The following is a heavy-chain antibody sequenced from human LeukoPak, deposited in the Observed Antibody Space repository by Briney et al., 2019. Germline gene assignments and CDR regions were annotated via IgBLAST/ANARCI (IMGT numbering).Heavy chain of an antibody. Sequence: SGGSLRLSCVASGFTFSSYGMDWVRQAPGKGLEWVAFIRFDGSNKHYAESVKGRFTISRDNSKNTLYLQMNNLRPEDTAVYYCANPPTVTSFHYWGQGTLVTVSS. D-gene: IGHD4-11*01. CDR2: IRFDGSNK. CDR1: GFTFSSYG. V-gene: IGHV3-30*02. J-gene: IGHJ4*02. CDR3: ANPPTVTSFHY.